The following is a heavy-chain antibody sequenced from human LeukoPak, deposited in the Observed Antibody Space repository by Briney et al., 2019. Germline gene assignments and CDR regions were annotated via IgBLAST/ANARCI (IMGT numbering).Heavy chain of an antibody. CDR1: GFTFSSYS. CDR2: ISSSSSYI. D-gene: IGHD3-22*01. Sequence: GGSLRLSCAASGFTFSSYSMNWVRQAPGEGLEWVSSISSSSSYIYYADSVKGRFTISRDNAKNSLYLQMNSLRAEDTAVYYCARDHYYYDIGRFDPWGQGTLVTVSS. J-gene: IGHJ5*02. CDR3: ARDHYYYDIGRFDP. V-gene: IGHV3-21*01.